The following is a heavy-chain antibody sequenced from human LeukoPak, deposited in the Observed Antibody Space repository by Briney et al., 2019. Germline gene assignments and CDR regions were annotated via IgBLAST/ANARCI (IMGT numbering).Heavy chain of an antibody. CDR2: SDPEDGET. J-gene: IGHJ6*02. CDR3: ATGEYYGSGSLDV. V-gene: IGHV1-24*01. Sequence: ASVKVSCKVSGYTLTELSMHWVRQAPGKGLEWMGGSDPEDGETIYAQKFQGRVTMTEDTSTDTAYMELSSLRSEDTAVYYCATGEYYGSGSLDVWGQGTTVTVSS. CDR1: GYTLTELS. D-gene: IGHD3-10*01.